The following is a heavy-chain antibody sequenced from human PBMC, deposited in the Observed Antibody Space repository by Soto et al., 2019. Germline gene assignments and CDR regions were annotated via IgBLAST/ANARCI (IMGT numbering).Heavy chain of an antibody. D-gene: IGHD5-18*01. J-gene: IGHJ5*02. CDR3: ARVYPSDTRYGYVGNNWFDP. CDR2: INPSGGST. V-gene: IGHV1-46*03. Sequence: GAPVKVSCKASGYTFTSYYMHWVRQAPGQGLEWMGIINPSGGSTSYAQKFQGRVTMTRDTSTSTVYMELSSLRSEDTAVYYCARVYPSDTRYGYVGNNWFDPWGQGTLVTVSS. CDR1: GYTFTSYY.